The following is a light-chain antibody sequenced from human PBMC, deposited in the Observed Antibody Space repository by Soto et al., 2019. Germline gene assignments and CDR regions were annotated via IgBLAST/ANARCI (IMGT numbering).Light chain of an antibody. CDR3: QQRSNWPWT. CDR2: DAS. V-gene: IGKV3-11*01. CDR1: QSVSSN. Sequence: EIVMTQSPATLSGSPGDTATLSCRASQSVSSNLAWYQQKPGQAPRLLIYDASNRATGIPARFSGSGSGTDFTLTISSLEPEDFAVYYCQQRSNWPWTFGQGTKVDIK. J-gene: IGKJ1*01.